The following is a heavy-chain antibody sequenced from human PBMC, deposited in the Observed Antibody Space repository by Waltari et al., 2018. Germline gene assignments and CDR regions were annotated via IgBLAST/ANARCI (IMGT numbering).Heavy chain of an antibody. CDR2: INQITGDT. CDR1: NGSLNNHY. J-gene: IGHJ5*01. Sequence: QVHLQESGPGLVKPSETLSLTCTVSNGSLNNHYWSWIRQPPGKRMEWIGWINQITGDTNYNPSLESRVIISSDISKNQFSLNLTSVTAADTAIYYCAREGSLYSSTGGWIGPWGQGMLVTVSS. CDR3: AREGSLYSSTGGWIGP. V-gene: IGHV4-59*11. D-gene: IGHD2-2*01.